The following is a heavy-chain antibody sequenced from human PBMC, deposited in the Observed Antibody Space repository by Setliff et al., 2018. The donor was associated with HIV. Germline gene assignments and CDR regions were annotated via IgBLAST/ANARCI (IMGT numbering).Heavy chain of an antibody. CDR3: ARIGWYDNYFDS. CDR2: MNPSDGEA. D-gene: IGHD3-3*01. Sequence: GASVKVSCKAYEYKFNNYYYHWVRQAPGQGLEWMAIMNPSDGEANYAQKFQGRLTVSRDRSTTTVHMELSSLTSDDTAVYFCARIGWYDNYFDSWGQGSLVTVSS. CDR1: EYKFNNYY. V-gene: IGHV1-46*02. J-gene: IGHJ1*01.